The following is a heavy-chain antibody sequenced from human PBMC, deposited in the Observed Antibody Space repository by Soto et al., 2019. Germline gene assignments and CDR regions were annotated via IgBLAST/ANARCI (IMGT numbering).Heavy chain of an antibody. CDR2: ISWNSGSI. V-gene: IGHV3-9*01. CDR3: PKDMGDRYSRCVFDF. D-gene: IGHD1-1*01. Sequence: EDLGVHRFLQKQKKGLEWVSGISWNSGSIGYAYSVKGRFTISRDNAKNSLYLQMNSLRAEDTALYFCPKDMGDRYSRCVFDFWGDGTFVPVSS. J-gene: IGHJ4*01. CDR1: EDLG.